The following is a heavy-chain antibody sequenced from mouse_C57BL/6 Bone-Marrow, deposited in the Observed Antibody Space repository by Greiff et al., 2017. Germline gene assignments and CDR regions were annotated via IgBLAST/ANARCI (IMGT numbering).Heavy chain of an antibody. J-gene: IGHJ4*01. CDR1: GYTFTSYT. D-gene: IGHD1-1*01. CDR3: ARSDITTVVATNAMDY. V-gene: IGHV1-4*01. Sequence: QAQLQQSGAELARPGASVKMSCQASGYTFTSYTMHWVKQRPGQGLEWIGYINPSSGYTKYNQKFKDKATLTAEKSSSTAYMQLSSLTSEDSAVYYCARSDITTVVATNAMDYWGQGTSVTVSS. CDR2: INPSSGYT.